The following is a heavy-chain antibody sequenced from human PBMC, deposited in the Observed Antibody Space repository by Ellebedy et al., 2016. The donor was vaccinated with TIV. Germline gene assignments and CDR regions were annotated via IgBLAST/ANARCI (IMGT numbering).Heavy chain of an antibody. CDR1: GFTFENYT. Sequence: SLKISXAAPGFTFENYTMHWVRQAPGKGLEWVSGISWDSVTIGCADSVKGRFSMSRDNAKNSLYLQMNSLRVEDTALYYCASSGVTGLDAFDIWGQGTMVTVS. CDR3: ASSGVTGLDAFDI. CDR2: ISWDSVTI. V-gene: IGHV3-9*01. J-gene: IGHJ3*02. D-gene: IGHD5-18*01.